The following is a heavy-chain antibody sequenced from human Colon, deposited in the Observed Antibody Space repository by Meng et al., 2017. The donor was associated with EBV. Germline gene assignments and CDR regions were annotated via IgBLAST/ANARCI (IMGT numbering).Heavy chain of an antibody. J-gene: IGHJ5*02. CDR2: IDHRGNT. D-gene: IGHD3-10*01. V-gene: IGHV4-34*01. CDR1: GGSFRDYY. Sequence: QVHLQWWGAGLLKPSETLSRSCAVYGGSFRDYYWTWIRHPPGKGLEWIGEIDHRGNTKYNPSLKSRVTISLDTSKKQFSLKVSSVTAADSAVYYCARRGPSGNFSPWSQGALVTVSS. CDR3: ARRGPSGNFSP.